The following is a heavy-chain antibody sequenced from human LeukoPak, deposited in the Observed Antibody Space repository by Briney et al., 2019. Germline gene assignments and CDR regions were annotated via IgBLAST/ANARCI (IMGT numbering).Heavy chain of an antibody. V-gene: IGHV3-74*01. Sequence: GGSLRLSRAASGFTFTSYWMHRVRQPPGKGLVWVSRVEHDGSRTAYADSVTGQFTISRDNARNMVYLQMNSLRAEDTAVYYCATDLGWGQGTLVTVSS. D-gene: IGHD4-17*01. J-gene: IGHJ4*02. CDR3: ATDLG. CDR1: GFTFTSYW. CDR2: VEHDGSRT.